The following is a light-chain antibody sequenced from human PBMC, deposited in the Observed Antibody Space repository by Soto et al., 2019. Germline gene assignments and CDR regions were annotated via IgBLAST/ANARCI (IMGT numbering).Light chain of an antibody. CDR1: QDVGKF. J-gene: IGKJ4*01. V-gene: IGKV3-11*01. CDR2: EAS. Sequence: VLTQSPDTLSLSPGERATLSCRASQDVGKFLVWYHQKPGLSPSLVIYEASKRATDIPDRFSGSGSGTAFTLTINRLEPEDVGFYYCQQRNSWPITFGGGTKVDIK. CDR3: QQRNSWPIT.